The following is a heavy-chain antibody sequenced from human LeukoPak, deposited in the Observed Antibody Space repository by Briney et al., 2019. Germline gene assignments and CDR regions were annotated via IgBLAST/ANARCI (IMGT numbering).Heavy chain of an antibody. Sequence: GGSLRLSCAASGFTFSSYAMHWVRQAPGKGLEWVAVISYDGSNKYYADSVKGRFTISRDNSKNTLYLQMNSLRAEDTAVYYCAKVGKVRGVFDYWGQGTLVTVSS. CDR3: AKVGKVRGVFDY. V-gene: IGHV3-30*07. CDR1: GFTFSSYA. CDR2: ISYDGSNK. J-gene: IGHJ4*02. D-gene: IGHD3-10*01.